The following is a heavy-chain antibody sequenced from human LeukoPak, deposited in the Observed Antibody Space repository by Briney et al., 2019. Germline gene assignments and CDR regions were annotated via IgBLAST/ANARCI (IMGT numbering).Heavy chain of an antibody. CDR2: IRSTANGYAT. V-gene: IGHV3-73*01. J-gene: IGHJ4*02. D-gene: IGHD3-16*01. Sequence: GGSLRLSCAASGFTFSGSALHWVRQASGKGLEWVGRIRSTANGYATAYAASVKGRFTISRDDSKNTAYLQMNSLRAEDTAVYYCARASHGNYVWGSADYWGQGTLVTVSS. CDR3: ARASHGNYVWGSADY. CDR1: GFTFSGSA.